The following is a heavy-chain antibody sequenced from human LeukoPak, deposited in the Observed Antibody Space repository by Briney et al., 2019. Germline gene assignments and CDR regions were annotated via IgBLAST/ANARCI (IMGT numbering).Heavy chain of an antibody. CDR1: GFTFSSYE. V-gene: IGHV4-34*01. J-gene: IGHJ4*02. Sequence: PGGSLRLSCAASGFTFSSYEMNWVREAPGKGLEWVGEINHSGSTNYNPSLKSRVTISVDTSKNQFSLKLSSVTAADTAVYYCARGSRMSSWYWGQGTLVTVSS. D-gene: IGHD6-13*01. CDR2: INHSGST. CDR3: ARGSRMSSWY.